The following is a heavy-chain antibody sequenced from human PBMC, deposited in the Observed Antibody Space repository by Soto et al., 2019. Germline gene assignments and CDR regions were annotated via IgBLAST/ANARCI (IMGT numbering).Heavy chain of an antibody. V-gene: IGHV3-23*01. CDR2: ISYSGGRT. CDR3: AKDPLIRGSTYDY. CDR1: GFAFSSCD. J-gene: IGHJ4*02. Sequence: GGSLRLSCTGTGFAFSSCDMTWVRQAPGKGLEWVSAISYSGGRTYYVDSVKGRFTIPRDNSKNTLYLQMNSLRAEDTAVYYCAKDPLIRGSTYDYWGQGTLVTVSS. D-gene: IGHD3-10*01.